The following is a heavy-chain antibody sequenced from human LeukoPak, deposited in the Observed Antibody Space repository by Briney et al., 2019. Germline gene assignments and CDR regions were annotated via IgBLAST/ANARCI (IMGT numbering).Heavy chain of an antibody. CDR3: ASRYCSSTSCYLNWFDP. J-gene: IGHJ5*02. V-gene: IGHV4-34*01. D-gene: IGHD2-2*01. CDR1: GGSFSGYY. Sequence: SETLSLTCAVYGGSFSGYYWSWIRQPPGKGLEWIGEINHSGSTNYNPSLKSRVTISVDTSKNQFSLKLGSVTAADTAVYYCASRYCSSTSCYLNWFDPWGQGTLVTVSS. CDR2: INHSGST.